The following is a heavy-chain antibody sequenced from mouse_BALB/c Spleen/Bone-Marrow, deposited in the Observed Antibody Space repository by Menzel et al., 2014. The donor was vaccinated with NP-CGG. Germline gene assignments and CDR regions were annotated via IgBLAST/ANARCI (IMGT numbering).Heavy chain of an antibody. V-gene: IGHV5-6-2*01. CDR2: INRSGGST. D-gene: IGHD1-1*01. J-gene: IGHJ4*01. CDR3: ARHGSSYAMDY. CDR1: GFTFSNYY. Sequence: EVMLVESGGGSVKLGGSLKLSCAASGFTFSNYYMSWVRQTPVKRLELVAAINRSGGSTYYPDTVKGRFTISRDDAKNTLYLQMSSLKSEDTALYYCARHGSSYAMDYWGQGTSVTVSS.